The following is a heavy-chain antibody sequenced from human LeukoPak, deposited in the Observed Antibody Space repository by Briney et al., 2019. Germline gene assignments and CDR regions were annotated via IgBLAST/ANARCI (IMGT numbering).Heavy chain of an antibody. Sequence: SETLSLTCAVYGGSFSGYYWSWIRQPPGKGLEWIGEINHSGSTYYNPSLKSRVTISVDTSKNQFSLKLSSVTAADTAVYYCARSFRMVTTSDYWGQGTLVTVSS. J-gene: IGHJ4*02. CDR1: GGSFSGYY. V-gene: IGHV4-34*01. CDR3: ARSFRMVTTSDY. D-gene: IGHD4-17*01. CDR2: INHSGST.